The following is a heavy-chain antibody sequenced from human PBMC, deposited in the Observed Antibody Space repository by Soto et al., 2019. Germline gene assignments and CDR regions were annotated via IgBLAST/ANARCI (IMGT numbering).Heavy chain of an antibody. CDR2: ISFDGSNK. D-gene: IGHD7-27*01. Sequence: QMRLVESGGSVVQPGRSLRLTCVASGFTFSSYDMHWVRQAPGKGLEWVAFISFDGSNKFYADSVKGRFTVSRDLSNNTLYLQMVSLRPGDTAMYYCTTGGEYPGDPFDVWGQGTVVTVSS. J-gene: IGHJ3*01. CDR3: TTGGEYPGDPFDV. CDR1: GFTFSSYD. V-gene: IGHV3-30*03.